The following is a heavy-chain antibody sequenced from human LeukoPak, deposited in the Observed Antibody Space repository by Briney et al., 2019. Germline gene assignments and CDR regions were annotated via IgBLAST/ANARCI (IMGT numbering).Heavy chain of an antibody. Sequence: GGSLRLSCAASGFTFSDYYMSWIRQAPGKRLEWVSYISSSSSYTNYADSVKGRFTISRDNAKNSLYLQMNSLRAEDTAVYYCARDGGYSGYDFDYWGQGTLVTVSS. V-gene: IGHV3-11*06. D-gene: IGHD5-12*01. CDR2: ISSSSSYT. CDR3: ARDGGYSGYDFDY. J-gene: IGHJ4*02. CDR1: GFTFSDYY.